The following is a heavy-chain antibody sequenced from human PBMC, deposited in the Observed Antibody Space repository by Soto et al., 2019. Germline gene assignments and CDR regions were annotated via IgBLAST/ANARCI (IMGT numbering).Heavy chain of an antibody. Sequence: QVQLVQSGAEVKKPGASVKVSCKASGYTFTSYGISWVRQAPGQGLEWMGWISAYNGNTNYAQKLQGRVTMTTDTSTSTAYMELRSLRSDDTAVYYCARPREGEFYYDSSGEFDYWGQGTLVTVSS. D-gene: IGHD3-22*01. CDR3: ARPREGEFYYDSSGEFDY. V-gene: IGHV1-18*01. CDR2: ISAYNGNT. J-gene: IGHJ4*02. CDR1: GYTFTSYG.